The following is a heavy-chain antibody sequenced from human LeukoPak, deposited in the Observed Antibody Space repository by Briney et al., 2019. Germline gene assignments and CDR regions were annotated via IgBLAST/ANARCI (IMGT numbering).Heavy chain of an antibody. J-gene: IGHJ4*02. CDR3: ARTYGDLYYFDY. CDR2: IWYDGSNK. Sequence: PGGSLRLSCAASGFTFSSYGMHWVRQAPGKGLEWVAVIWYDGSNKYYADSVKGRFTISRDNSKNTLYLQMNSLRAEDTAAYYCARTYGDLYYFDYWGQGTLVTVSS. V-gene: IGHV3-33*01. CDR1: GFTFSSYG. D-gene: IGHD4-17*01.